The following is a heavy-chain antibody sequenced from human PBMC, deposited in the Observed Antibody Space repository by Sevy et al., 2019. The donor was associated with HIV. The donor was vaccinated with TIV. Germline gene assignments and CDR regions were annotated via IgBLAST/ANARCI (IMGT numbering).Heavy chain of an antibody. CDR1: GFTFSSYA. D-gene: IGHD4-17*01. J-gene: IGHJ5*02. CDR2: ISGSGGST. V-gene: IGHV3-23*01. CDR3: AKHPRSDYGNWLHP. Sequence: GGSLRLSCAASGFTFSSYAMSWVRQAPGKGLEWVSAISGSGGSTYYADSVKGRFTISRENSKNTLYLQMNSLRAEDTAVYYCAKHPRSDYGNWLHPWRQGTLVTVSS.